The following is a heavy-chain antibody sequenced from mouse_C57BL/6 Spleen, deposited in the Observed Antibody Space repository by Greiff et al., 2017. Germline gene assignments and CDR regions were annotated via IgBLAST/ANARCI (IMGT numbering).Heavy chain of an antibody. CDR3: ARRDWGNGYAMDY. CDR1: GYTFTSYW. J-gene: IGHJ4*01. Sequence: QVQLQQPGAELVKPGASVKLSCKASGYTFTSYWMQWVKQRPGQGLEWIGEIDPSDSYTNYNQKFKSKATLTVDTSSSTAYMQLSSLTSEDSAVYYCARRDWGNGYAMDYWGQGTSVTVSS. V-gene: IGHV1-50*01. D-gene: IGHD2-1*01. CDR2: IDPSDSYT.